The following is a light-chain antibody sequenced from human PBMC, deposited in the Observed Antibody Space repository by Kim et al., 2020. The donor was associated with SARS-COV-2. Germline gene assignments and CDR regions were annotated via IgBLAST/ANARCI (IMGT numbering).Light chain of an antibody. CDR3: QQYGSSSWT. V-gene: IGKV3-20*01. J-gene: IGKJ1*01. Sequence: SPGERATLSCRASQSVGSSYLAWYQQKPGQAPRLLIYGASSWATGIPDRFSGSGSGTDFTLTISRLEPEDFAVYYCQQYGSSSWTFGQGTKVDIK. CDR2: GAS. CDR1: QSVGSSY.